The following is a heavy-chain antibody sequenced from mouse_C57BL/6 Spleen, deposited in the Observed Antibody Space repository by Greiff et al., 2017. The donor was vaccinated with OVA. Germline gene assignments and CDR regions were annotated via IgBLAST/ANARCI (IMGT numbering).Heavy chain of an antibody. CDR3: ARGYYYDPYAMDY. CDR1: GYSITSGYD. D-gene: IGHD2-4*01. Sequence: EVKLVESGPGMVKPSQSLSLTCTVTGYSITSGYDWHWIRHFPGNKLEWMGYISYSGSTNYNPSLKSRIPITHDTSKNHFFLKLNSVTTEDTATYYCARGYYYDPYAMDYWGQGTSVTVSS. CDR2: ISYSGST. V-gene: IGHV3-1*01. J-gene: IGHJ4*01.